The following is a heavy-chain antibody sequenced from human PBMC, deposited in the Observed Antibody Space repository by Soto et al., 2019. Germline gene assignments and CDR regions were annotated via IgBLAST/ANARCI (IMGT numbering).Heavy chain of an antibody. CDR3: VRVLKSIGWDNDVFDI. Sequence: PGGSLRLSCAASGFSLSGYGMHWVRQAPGKGLVWVSRIDTYGSATKYADSVEGRFSISKDNAENTLYLQMNNLRVDDTAVYYCVRVLKSIGWDNDVFDIWGQGTMVTVSS. J-gene: IGHJ3*02. CDR2: IDTYGSAT. CDR1: GFSLSGYG. V-gene: IGHV3-74*01. D-gene: IGHD6-19*01.